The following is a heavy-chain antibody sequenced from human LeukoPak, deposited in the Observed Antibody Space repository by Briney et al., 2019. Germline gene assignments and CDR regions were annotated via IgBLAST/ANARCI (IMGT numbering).Heavy chain of an antibody. J-gene: IGHJ6*02. CDR3: ARDIVVVPAAVQFYYYYGMDV. CDR2: IKQDGSEK. Sequence: PGGSLRLSCAASGFTFSSYWMSWVRQAPGKGLEWVANIKQDGSEKYYVDSVKGRFTISRDNAKNSLYLQMNSLRAEDTAVYYCARDIVVVPAAVQFYYYYGMDVWGQGTTVTVSS. V-gene: IGHV3-7*01. D-gene: IGHD2-2*01. CDR1: GFTFSSYW.